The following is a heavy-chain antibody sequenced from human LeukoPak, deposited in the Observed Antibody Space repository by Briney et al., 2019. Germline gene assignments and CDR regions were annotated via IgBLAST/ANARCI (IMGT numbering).Heavy chain of an antibody. J-gene: IGHJ4*02. CDR3: ARVSIVVVTIDY. CDR2: INHSGST. V-gene: IGHV4-34*01. CDR1: GGSFSGYY. Sequence: SETLSLTCAVYGGSFSGYYWSWIRQPPGKGLEWIGEINHSGSTNYNPSLKSRVTTSVDTSKNQFSLKLSSVTAADTAVHYCARVSIVVVTIDYWGQGTLVTVSS. D-gene: IGHD3-22*01.